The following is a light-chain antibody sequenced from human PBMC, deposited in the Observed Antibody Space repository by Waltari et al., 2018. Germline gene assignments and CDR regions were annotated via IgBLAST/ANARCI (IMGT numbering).Light chain of an antibody. CDR1: SSDVGGYNY. J-gene: IGLJ1*01. V-gene: IGLV2-8*01. Sequence: QSALTQPPSASGSPGQSVTIPCTGTSSDVGGYNYVSWYQQHPGKAPKLLLYEVTKRPSGVPDRFSGSKSGNTASLTVSGLQADDEADYYCSSYAGTSTFYVFGTGTEVTVL. CDR2: EVT. CDR3: SSYAGTSTFYV.